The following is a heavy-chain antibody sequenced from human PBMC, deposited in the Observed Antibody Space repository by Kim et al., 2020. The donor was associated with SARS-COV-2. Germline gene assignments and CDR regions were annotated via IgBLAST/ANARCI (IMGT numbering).Heavy chain of an antibody. CDR3: VKGEWGCYAWGSYRYTAR. CDR2: ISSNGGST. CDR1: GFTFSSYA. J-gene: IGHJ4*02. D-gene: IGHD3-16*02. Sequence: GGSLRLSCSASGFTFSSYAMHWVRQAPGKGLEYVSAISSNGGSTYYADSVKGRFTISRDNSKNTLYLQMSSLRAEDTAVYYCVKGEWGCYAWGSYRYTARWGQGTLVTVYS. V-gene: IGHV3-64D*06.